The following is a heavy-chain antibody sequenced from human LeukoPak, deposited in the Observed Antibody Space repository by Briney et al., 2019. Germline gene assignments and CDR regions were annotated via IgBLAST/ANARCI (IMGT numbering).Heavy chain of an antibody. CDR1: GYTFTSHY. CDR2: INPIGGTT. Sequence: GASVKVSCKASGYTFTSHYVHWVRQAPGQGLEWMGIINPIGGTTNYAQKFQGRVTVTRDTSTSTVYMELSSLRSDDTAVYYCARDFLVITAPAGECCWDGLDVWGQGTRVTVSS. J-gene: IGHJ3*01. CDR3: ARDFLVITAPAGECCWDGLDV. V-gene: IGHV1-46*01. D-gene: IGHD1-20*01.